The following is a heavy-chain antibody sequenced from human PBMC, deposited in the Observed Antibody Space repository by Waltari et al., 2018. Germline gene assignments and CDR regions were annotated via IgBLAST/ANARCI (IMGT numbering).Heavy chain of an antibody. CDR1: GYSVTGGFY. V-gene: IGHV4-38-2*02. D-gene: IGHD7-27*01. Sequence: QVQLQESGPGLVKPSATLSLTCSVSGYSVTGGFYWGWIRQAPGKGLEWIANIYYSGTTYYNPALRRRVTISVDTSKNQFSLKLTSLTAADTAVYYCVRDRPTGEVDQWGPGTLVTVSS. J-gene: IGHJ4*02. CDR2: IYYSGTT. CDR3: VRDRPTGEVDQ.